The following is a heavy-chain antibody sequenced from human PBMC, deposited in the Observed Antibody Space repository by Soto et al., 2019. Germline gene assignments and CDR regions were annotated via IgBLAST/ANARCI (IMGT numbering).Heavy chain of an antibody. J-gene: IGHJ5*02. D-gene: IGHD1-26*01. CDR3: ARGWEGNWIDP. Sequence: SGTLSLTFTVSDGSISSGGSFWSWIRPHPGKGLEWIGYIYYSGSTYYNPSLTSRVTISVDTSKHQFSLKLTSVTAADTSVSYCARGWEGNWIDPWGQGTLVTVSS. V-gene: IGHV4-31*03. CDR2: IYYSGST. CDR1: DGSISSGGSF.